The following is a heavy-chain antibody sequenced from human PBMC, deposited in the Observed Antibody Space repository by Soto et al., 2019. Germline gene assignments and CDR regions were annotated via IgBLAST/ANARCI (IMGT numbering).Heavy chain of an antibody. D-gene: IGHD2-21*02. CDR2: ISVYNGNT. J-gene: IGHJ4*02. Sequence: ASVKVSCKASGYIFTNYGITWVRQAPGQGLEWMGGISVYNGNTDYEQKFQGRVAMTTDTSTSTAYMELRSLRSDDTAMYYCARVEYGDLVYLDNWGQRTPVTVSS. CDR3: ARVEYGDLVYLDN. V-gene: IGHV1-18*01. CDR1: GYIFTNYG.